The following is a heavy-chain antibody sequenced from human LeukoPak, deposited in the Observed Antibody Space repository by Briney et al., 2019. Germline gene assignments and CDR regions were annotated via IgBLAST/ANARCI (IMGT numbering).Heavy chain of an antibody. CDR1: GGSISSDY. V-gene: IGHV4-59*01. J-gene: IGHJ2*01. CDR3: ARWAYGDYWYFDL. D-gene: IGHD4-17*01. CDR2: IYYSGST. Sequence: SETLSLTCTVSGGSISSDYRSWIRQPPGKGLEWIGYIYYSGSTNYNPSLKSRATISVDTSKNQFSLKLSSVTAADTAVYYCARWAYGDYWYFDLWGRGTLVTVSS.